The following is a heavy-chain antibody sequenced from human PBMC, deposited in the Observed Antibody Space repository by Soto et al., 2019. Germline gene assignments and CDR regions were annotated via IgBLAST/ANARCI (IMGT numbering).Heavy chain of an antibody. CDR1: GFTFDDYA. D-gene: IGHD6-25*01. CDR3: AISRRLPRSNFDY. V-gene: IGHV3-9*01. J-gene: IGHJ4*02. CDR2: ISWNSGSI. Sequence: EVQLVESGGGLVQPGRSLRLSCAASGFTFDDYAMHWVRQAPGKGLEWVSGISWNSGSIGYADSVKGRFTISRDNAKNSLYLQMNSLRAEDTALYYCAISRRLPRSNFDYWGQGTLVTVSS.